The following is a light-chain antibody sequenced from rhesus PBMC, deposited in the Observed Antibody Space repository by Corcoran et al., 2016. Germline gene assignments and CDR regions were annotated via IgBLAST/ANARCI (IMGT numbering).Light chain of an antibody. CDR2: KAS. CDR3: LQYSSSPYS. J-gene: IGKJ2*01. CDR1: PSISSW. Sequence: DIQMTQSPSSLSASVGDTVTITCRASPSISSWLDWYQQKPGKAPKLLLYKASSLQSGVPTRFSGSGSGTDFTLTISSLQPEDFATYYCLQYSSSPYSFGQGTKVEIK. V-gene: IGKV1-22*01.